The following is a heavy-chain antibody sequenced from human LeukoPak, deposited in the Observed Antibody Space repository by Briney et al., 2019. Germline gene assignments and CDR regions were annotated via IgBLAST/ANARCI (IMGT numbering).Heavy chain of an antibody. CDR1: GFTFSSYA. Sequence: RSGGSLRLSCAASGFTFSSYAMHWVRQAPGKGLEWVAVISYDGSNKYYADSVKGRFTIYRDNSKNTLYLQMNSLRAEDTAVYYCARGVDILTGWRAFDIWGQGTMVTDSS. J-gene: IGHJ3*02. CDR2: ISYDGSNK. D-gene: IGHD3-9*01. CDR3: ARGVDILTGWRAFDI. V-gene: IGHV3-30-3*01.